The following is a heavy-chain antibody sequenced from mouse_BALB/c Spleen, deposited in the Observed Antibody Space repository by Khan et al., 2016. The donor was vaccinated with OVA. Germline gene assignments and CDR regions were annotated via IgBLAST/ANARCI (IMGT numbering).Heavy chain of an antibody. D-gene: IGHD1-1*01. CDR3: ATHGSTYPWLAY. J-gene: IGHJ3*01. CDR2: IYPYNDDT. CDR1: GYTFTSYV. Sequence: VRLQQSGPELVKPGASVKMSCKASGYTFTSYVIHWVRQKHGQGLEWIGYIYPYNDDTKYNEKFKGKATLTSDKSSSTAYMELISLTSADSAVYCCATHGSTYPWLAYCGHGTLGTVSA. V-gene: IGHV1S136*01.